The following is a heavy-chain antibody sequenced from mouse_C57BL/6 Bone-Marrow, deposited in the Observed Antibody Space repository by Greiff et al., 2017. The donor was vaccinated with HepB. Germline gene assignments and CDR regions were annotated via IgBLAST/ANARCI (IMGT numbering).Heavy chain of an antibody. V-gene: IGHV14-1*01. J-gene: IGHJ1*03. CDR2: IDPEDGDT. Sequence: VHVKQSGAELVRPGASVKLSCTASGFNIKDYYMHWVKQRPEQGLEWIGRIDPEDGDTEYAPKFQGKATMTADTSSNTAYLQLSSLTSEDTAVYYCTAITTVVATKNWYFDVWGTGTTVTVSS. D-gene: IGHD1-1*01. CDR1: GFNIKDYY. CDR3: TAITTVVATKNWYFDV.